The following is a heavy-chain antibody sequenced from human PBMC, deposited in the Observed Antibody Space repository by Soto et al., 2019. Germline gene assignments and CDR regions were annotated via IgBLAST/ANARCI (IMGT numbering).Heavy chain of an antibody. V-gene: IGHV3-23*01. CDR3: AKGVTIFGVVTVYYYGMDV. CDR1: GFTFSSYA. J-gene: IGHJ6*02. D-gene: IGHD3-3*01. CDR2: ISGSGGST. Sequence: GSLRLSCAASGFTFSSYAMSWVRQAPGKGLEWVSAISGSGGSTYYADSVKGRFTISRDNSKNTLYLQMNSLRAEDTAVYYCAKGVTIFGVVTVYYYGMDVWGQGTTVTVSS.